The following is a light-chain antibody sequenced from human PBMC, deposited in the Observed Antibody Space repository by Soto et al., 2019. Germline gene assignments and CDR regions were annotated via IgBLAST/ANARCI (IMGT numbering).Light chain of an antibody. CDR1: QSINSRY. Sequence: EIVLTQSPGTLSLSPGERATLSCRASQSINSRYLAWYQQKPGQAPRLLIYVASIMATGIPDRFSGSGSGTDFTLTISRLEPEDFAVYYCQQFGSSQGFTFGPGTKVDIK. CDR3: QQFGSSQGFT. CDR2: VAS. J-gene: IGKJ3*01. V-gene: IGKV3-20*01.